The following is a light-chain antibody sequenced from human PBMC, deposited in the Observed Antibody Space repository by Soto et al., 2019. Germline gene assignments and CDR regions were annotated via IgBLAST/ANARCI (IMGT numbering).Light chain of an antibody. Sequence: DIQMTQSPSSLSASVGDRVTITCRASQGISNYLAWYQQKPGKVLKLLIYAASTLQSGVPSRFSGSGSGTDFTLTISSLQPEDVATYYCQKYSSAPPFTFGPGTKVDIK. CDR2: AAS. J-gene: IGKJ3*01. CDR1: QGISNY. CDR3: QKYSSAPPFT. V-gene: IGKV1-27*01.